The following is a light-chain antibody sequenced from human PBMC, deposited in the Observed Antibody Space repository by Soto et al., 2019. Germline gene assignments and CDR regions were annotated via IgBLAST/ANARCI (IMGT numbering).Light chain of an antibody. J-gene: IGKJ1*01. CDR1: QSISSN. CDR2: RTS. Sequence: EIVMTQSPATLSVSPGERPTLSCRASQSISSNLAWYQQKPGQAPRLLMFRTSSRATGFPARFSGSGSGTEFNLTISSLQSEDFGVYYCQKYDNWPRTFGQGTKVDIK. V-gene: IGKV3-15*01. CDR3: QKYDNWPRT.